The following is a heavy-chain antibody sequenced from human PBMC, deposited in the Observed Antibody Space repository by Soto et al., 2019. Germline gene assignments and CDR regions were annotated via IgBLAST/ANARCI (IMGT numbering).Heavy chain of an antibody. CDR1: GFSLSTSGVG. CDR2: IYWDDDK. V-gene: IGHV2-5*02. D-gene: IGHD3-10*01. Sequence: QITLKESGPTLVKPTQTLTLTCTFSGFSLSTSGVGVGWIRQPPGKALEWLALIYWDDDKRYSPSLKSRLTITKNPPKNQVDLTTTNMDPVDTATYYCAHRYVSGSYYKEVTNNWFDPWGQGTLVTVSS. J-gene: IGHJ5*02. CDR3: AHRYVSGSYYKEVTNNWFDP.